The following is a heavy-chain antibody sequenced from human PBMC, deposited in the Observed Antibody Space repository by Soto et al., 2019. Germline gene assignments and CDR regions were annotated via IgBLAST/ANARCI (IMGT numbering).Heavy chain of an antibody. D-gene: IGHD3-22*01. Sequence: SVKVSCKASGGTFSSYAISWVRQAPGQGLEWMGGIIPIFGTANYAQKFQGRVTITADESTSTAYMELSSLRSEDTAVYYCARDKGYYDSSGYPPYYFDYWGQGTLVTVSS. J-gene: IGHJ4*02. CDR2: IIPIFGTA. CDR3: ARDKGYYDSSGYPPYYFDY. V-gene: IGHV1-69*13. CDR1: GGTFSSYA.